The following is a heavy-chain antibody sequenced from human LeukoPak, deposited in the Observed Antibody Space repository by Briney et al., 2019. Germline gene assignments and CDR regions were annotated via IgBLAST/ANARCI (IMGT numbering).Heavy chain of an antibody. CDR2: ISSSGGST. J-gene: IGHJ6*02. CDR1: GFTFSNYA. V-gene: IGHV3-23*01. D-gene: IGHD4-17*01. Sequence: GGSLRLSCAASGFTFSNYAMSWVRQAPGMGLEWVSSISSSGGSTFYADSVKGRFTISRDNSKNTLYLQMNSLRAEDTAVYYCAKGEVGGTVDYGDSYYYYYGMDVWGQGTTVTVSS. CDR3: AKGEVGGTVDYGDSYYYYYGMDV.